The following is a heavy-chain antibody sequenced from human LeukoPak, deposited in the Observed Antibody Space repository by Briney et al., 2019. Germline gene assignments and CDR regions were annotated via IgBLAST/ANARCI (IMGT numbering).Heavy chain of an antibody. J-gene: IGHJ4*02. D-gene: IGHD3-22*01. CDR1: GFTFSSYS. Sequence: PGGSLRLSCAASGFTFSSYSMNWVRQAPGKGLEWVSSISSSSSYIYYADSVKGRFTISRDNAKNSLYLQMNSLRAEDTAVYYCARDRSPYYYDSSGYLDYWGQGTLVTVSS. V-gene: IGHV3-21*01. CDR3: ARDRSPYYYDSSGYLDY. CDR2: ISSSSSYI.